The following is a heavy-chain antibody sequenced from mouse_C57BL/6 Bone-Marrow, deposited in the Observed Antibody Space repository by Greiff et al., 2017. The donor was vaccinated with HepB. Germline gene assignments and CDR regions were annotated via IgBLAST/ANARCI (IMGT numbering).Heavy chain of an antibody. CDR3: ARRGDYYGSSYGY. CDR2: ISSGGSYT. D-gene: IGHD1-1*01. J-gene: IGHJ2*01. Sequence: EVKLMESGGDLVKPGGSLKLSCAASGFTFSSYGMSWVRQTPDKRLEWVATISSGGSYTYYPDSVKGRFTISRDNAKNTLYLQMSSLKSEDTAMYYCARRGDYYGSSYGYWGQGITLTVSS. CDR1: GFTFSSYG. V-gene: IGHV5-6*02.